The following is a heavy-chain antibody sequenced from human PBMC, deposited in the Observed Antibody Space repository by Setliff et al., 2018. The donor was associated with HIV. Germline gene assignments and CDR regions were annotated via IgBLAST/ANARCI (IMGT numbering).Heavy chain of an antibody. CDR3: ARERITMIVRWFDP. V-gene: IGHV1-2*02. CDR2: INPNSGGT. CDR1: GYTFTDYY. D-gene: IGHD3-22*01. Sequence: ASVKVSCKASGYTFTDYYMHWVQRAPGQGLEWMGWINPNSGGTNYAQKFQGRVTMTRDTSISTAYMELSRLRSDDTAVYYCARERITMIVRWFDPWGQGTLVTVS. J-gene: IGHJ5*02.